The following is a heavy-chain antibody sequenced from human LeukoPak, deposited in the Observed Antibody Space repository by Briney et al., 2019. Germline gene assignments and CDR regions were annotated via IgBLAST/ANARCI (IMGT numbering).Heavy chain of an antibody. Sequence: SETLSLTCTVSGYTISSGYYWGWIRQPSGKGLEWIGTISYSGSTYYSPSLKSRVTISVDTSKNQFSLKLSSVTAADTAVYYCARQKYYYDTSGSPLLWGQGTLVTVSS. D-gene: IGHD3-22*01. CDR1: GYTISSGYY. CDR3: ARQKYYYDTSGSPLL. CDR2: ISYSGST. J-gene: IGHJ4*02. V-gene: IGHV4-38-2*02.